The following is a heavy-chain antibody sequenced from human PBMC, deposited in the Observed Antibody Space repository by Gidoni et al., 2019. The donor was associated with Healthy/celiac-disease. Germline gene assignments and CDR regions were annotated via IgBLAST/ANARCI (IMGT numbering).Heavy chain of an antibody. V-gene: IGHV3-21*01. J-gene: IGHJ6*03. CDR1: GFTFSSYS. CDR3: ARVGVGYCSSTSCYADDYYYYMDV. CDR2: ISSSSSYI. Sequence: EVQLVESGGGLVKPGGSLRLSCAASGFTFSSYSLNWVRQAPGKGLEWVSSISSSSSYIYYADAVKGRFTISRDNAKNSLYLQMNSLRAEDTAVYYCARVGVGYCSSTSCYADDYYYYMDVWGKGTTVTVSS. D-gene: IGHD2-2*01.